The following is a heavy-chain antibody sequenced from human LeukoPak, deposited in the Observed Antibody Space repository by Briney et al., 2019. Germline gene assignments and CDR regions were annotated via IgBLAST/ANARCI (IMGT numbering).Heavy chain of an antibody. V-gene: IGHV4-34*01. Sequence: PSETLSLTCAVYGGSFSGYYWSWIRQPPGKGLKWIGVINHSGSTNYNPSLKSRVTISVDTSKNQFSLKLSSVTAADTAVYYCARGRGGYCSSTSCYRIDPWGQGTLVTVSS. J-gene: IGHJ5*02. CDR1: GGSFSGYY. CDR2: INHSGST. D-gene: IGHD2-2*01. CDR3: ARGRGGYCSSTSCYRIDP.